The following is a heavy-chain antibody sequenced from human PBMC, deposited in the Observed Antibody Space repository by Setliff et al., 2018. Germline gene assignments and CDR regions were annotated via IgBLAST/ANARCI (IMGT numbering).Heavy chain of an antibody. Sequence: SETLSLTCTVSGGSISSSSYYWGWIRQPPGKGLEWIGSIYYSGSTYYNPSLKSRVTISVDTSKNQFSLKLSSVTAADTAVYYCARGTYDYYDSSGYYFVDYWGQGTLVTVSS. D-gene: IGHD3-22*01. J-gene: IGHJ4*02. CDR3: ARGTYDYYDSSGYYFVDY. CDR2: IYYSGST. V-gene: IGHV4-39*07. CDR1: GGSISSSSYY.